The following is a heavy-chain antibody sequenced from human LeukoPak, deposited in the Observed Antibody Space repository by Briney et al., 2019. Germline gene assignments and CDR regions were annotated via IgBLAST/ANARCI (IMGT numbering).Heavy chain of an antibody. CDR3: AKDLHYGSADY. D-gene: IGHD3-10*01. CDR2: ISYDGSNK. V-gene: IGHV3-30*04. CDR1: GFTFSSYA. Sequence: GGSLRLSCAASGFTFSSYAMHWVRQAPGKGLEWVAVISYDGSNKYYADSVKGRFTISRDNSKNTLYLQMNSLRAEDTAVYYCAKDLHYGSADYWGQGTLVTVSS. J-gene: IGHJ4*02.